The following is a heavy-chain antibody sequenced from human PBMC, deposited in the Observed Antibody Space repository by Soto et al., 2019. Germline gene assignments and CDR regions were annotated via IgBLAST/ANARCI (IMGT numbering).Heavy chain of an antibody. D-gene: IGHD2-15*01. CDR1: GFSFSTYA. V-gene: IGHV3-23*01. Sequence: HPGGSLRLSCAASGFSFSTYAMTWVRQAPGKGLEWVSVVSYSVDTTYYAESVKARFTISRDNSKNTLYLQMNSLRGDDTAVYYCAKVYGSGSRPYYYGMDVWGQG. CDR2: VSYSVDTT. J-gene: IGHJ6*02. CDR3: AKVYGSGSRPYYYGMDV.